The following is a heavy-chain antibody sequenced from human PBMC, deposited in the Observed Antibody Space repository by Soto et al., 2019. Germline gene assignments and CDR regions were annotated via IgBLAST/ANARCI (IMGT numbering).Heavy chain of an antibody. CDR3: ARDPTGYSSGWYGAEDY. Sequence: GSLRLSCAASGFTFSSYWMSWVRQAPGKGLEWVANIKQDGSEKYYVDSVKGRFTISRDNAKNSLYLQMNSLRAEDTAVYYCARDPTGYSSGWYGAEDYWGQGTLVTVSS. CDR2: IKQDGSEK. CDR1: GFTFSSYW. J-gene: IGHJ4*02. V-gene: IGHV3-7*01. D-gene: IGHD6-19*01.